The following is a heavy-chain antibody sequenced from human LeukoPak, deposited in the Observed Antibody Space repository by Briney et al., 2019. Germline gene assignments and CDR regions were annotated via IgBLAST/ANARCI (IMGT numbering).Heavy chain of an antibody. Sequence: PSETLSLTCAVYGGSFSGYYWSWIRQPPGKGLEWIGEINHSGSTNYNPSLKSRVTISVDTSKNQFSLQLSSVTAADTAVYYCARGYSYGRNYYYYYMDVWGKGTTVTVSS. CDR1: GGSFSGYY. D-gene: IGHD5-18*01. CDR2: INHSGST. CDR3: ARGYSYGRNYYYYYMDV. J-gene: IGHJ6*03. V-gene: IGHV4-34*01.